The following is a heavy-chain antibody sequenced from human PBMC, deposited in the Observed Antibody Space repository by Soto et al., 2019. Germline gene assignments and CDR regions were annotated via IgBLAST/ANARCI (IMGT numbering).Heavy chain of an antibody. D-gene: IGHD3-9*01. CDR2: ISGSGGST. J-gene: IGHJ6*02. CDR3: ARVFYYVILTGKSYNMDV. CDR1: GFTFSNYA. V-gene: IGHV3-23*01. Sequence: VQLLESEGDLVQPGGSLRLSCEASGFTFSNYAMSWVRQAPGKGLEWVSVISGSGGSTNYADSAKGRFTISRDNSMDTLYLQMNSLRAEDTAVYYCARVFYYVILTGKSYNMDVWGQGTTVIVSS.